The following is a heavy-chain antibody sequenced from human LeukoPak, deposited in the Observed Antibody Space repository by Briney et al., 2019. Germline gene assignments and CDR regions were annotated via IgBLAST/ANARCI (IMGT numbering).Heavy chain of an antibody. Sequence: GGSLRLSCAASGFTFSTYAMSCVRQAPGQGLQWGSSISDVGGTFYADSVKGRFTISRDNSKNTLYLQMNSLRAEDTAIYYCAKDHCATTRCVAGFDFWGQGILVTVSS. CDR1: GFTFSTYA. V-gene: IGHV3-23*01. CDR2: ISDVGGT. J-gene: IGHJ4*02. D-gene: IGHD2-2*01. CDR3: AKDHCATTRCVAGFDF.